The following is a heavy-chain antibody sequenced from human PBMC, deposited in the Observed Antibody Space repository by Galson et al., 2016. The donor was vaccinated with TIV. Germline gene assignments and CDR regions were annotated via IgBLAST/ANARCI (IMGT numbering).Heavy chain of an antibody. J-gene: IGHJ4*02. D-gene: IGHD6-19*01. CDR3: AKDVVRAAHVPEAGINDY. CDR2: ISGSGLST. V-gene: IGHV3-23*01. Sequence: SLRLSCAVSGFTFSSYGMRWVRQAPGKGLDWVSDISGSGLSTYYADSVKGRFTISRDNSKNTLYLQMNSLTVEDTAVYYCAKDVVRAAHVPEAGINDYWGQGTLVTVSS. CDR1: GFTFSSYG.